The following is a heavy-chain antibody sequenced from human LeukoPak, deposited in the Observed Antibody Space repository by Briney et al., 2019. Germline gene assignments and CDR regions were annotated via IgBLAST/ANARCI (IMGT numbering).Heavy chain of an antibody. CDR3: ARAADFWSGYYHANNWFDP. CDR2: IYYSGST. V-gene: IGHV4-59*12. D-gene: IGHD3-3*01. CDR1: GGSISSYY. J-gene: IGHJ5*02. Sequence: SETLSLTCTVSGGSISSYYWSWIRQPPGKGLEWIGYIYYSGSTNYNPSLKSRVTISVDTSKNQFSLKLSSVTAADTAVYYCARAADFWSGYYHANNWFDPWGQGTLVTVSS.